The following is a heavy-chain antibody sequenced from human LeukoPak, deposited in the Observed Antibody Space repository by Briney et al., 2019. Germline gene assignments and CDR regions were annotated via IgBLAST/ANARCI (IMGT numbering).Heavy chain of an antibody. V-gene: IGHV3-11*05. CDR1: GFTFSDYY. CDR2: IGSSSSYT. CDR3: ARDDRASIAAAGGGIDY. Sequence: GGSLRLSCAASGFTFSDYYMSWIRQAPGKGLEWVSYIGSSSSYTNYADSVKGRFTISRDNAKNSLYLQMNSLRAEDTAVYYCARDDRASIAAAGGGIDYWGQGTLVTVSS. D-gene: IGHD6-13*01. J-gene: IGHJ4*02.